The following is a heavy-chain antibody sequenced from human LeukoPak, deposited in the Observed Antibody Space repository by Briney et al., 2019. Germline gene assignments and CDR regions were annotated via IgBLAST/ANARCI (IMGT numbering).Heavy chain of an antibody. V-gene: IGHV1-24*01. CDR1: GYTLTELS. J-gene: IGHJ4*02. CDR3: ATATYYDSTFYYFDY. Sequence: ASVKVSCKVSGYTLTELSMHWVRQAPGKGLEWMGGFDPEDGETIYAQKFQGRVTMTEDTSTDTAYMELSSLRSEDTTVYYCATATYYDSTFYYFDYWGQGTLVTVSS. D-gene: IGHD3-22*01. CDR2: FDPEDGET.